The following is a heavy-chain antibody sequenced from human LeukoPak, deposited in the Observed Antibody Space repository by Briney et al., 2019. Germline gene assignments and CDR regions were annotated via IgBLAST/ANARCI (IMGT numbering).Heavy chain of an antibody. J-gene: IGHJ4*02. CDR2: IYSGGNI. V-gene: IGHV3-53*01. D-gene: IGHD2-15*01. CDR1: GFTVSSTY. Sequence: GGSLRLSCAASGFTVSSTYMSWVRQAPGKGLEWVSVIYSGGNIYYIDSVKGRFTISRDTSKNTLYLQMNSLRAEGTAVYYCASRHCSGGGCYIAGADPFDYWGQGTLVTVSS. CDR3: ASRHCSGGGCYIAGADPFDY.